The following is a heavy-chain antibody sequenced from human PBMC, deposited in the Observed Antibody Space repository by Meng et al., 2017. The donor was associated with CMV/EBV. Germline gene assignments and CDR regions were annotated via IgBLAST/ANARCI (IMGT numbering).Heavy chain of an antibody. CDR2: ISSSSSCI. V-gene: IGHV3-21*01. Sequence: GESLKISCAASGFTFSSYSMNWVRQAPGKGLEWVSSISSSSSCIYYADSVKGRFTISRDNAKNSLYLQMNSLRAEDTAVYYCARDPRFPGVWGQGTTVTVSS. J-gene: IGHJ6*02. D-gene: IGHD3-3*01. CDR3: ARDPRFPGV. CDR1: GFTFSSYS.